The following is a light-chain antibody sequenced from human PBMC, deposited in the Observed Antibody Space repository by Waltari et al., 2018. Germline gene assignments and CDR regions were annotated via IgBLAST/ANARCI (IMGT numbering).Light chain of an antibody. CDR2: DVN. CDR1: SSDVGGDDS. J-gene: IGLJ2*01. CDR3: SSQSTKNGVI. Sequence: QSALTQPASVSGSPGQSITISCTGSSSDVGGDDSVSRYEDHPAQAPKVIIYDVNKRPSGVSDRFSGSKAGNTASLTISGLQAEDEATFYCSSQSTKNGVIFGGGTKVTVL. V-gene: IGLV2-14*03.